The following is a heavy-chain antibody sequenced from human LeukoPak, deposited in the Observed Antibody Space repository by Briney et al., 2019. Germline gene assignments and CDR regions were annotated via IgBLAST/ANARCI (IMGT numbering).Heavy chain of an antibody. CDR2: IKEDGSER. CDR1: GFTFSNYW. D-gene: IGHD3-16*02. J-gene: IGHJ4*02. CDR3: ARGGALFIGY. V-gene: IGHV3-7*03. Sequence: GGSLTLSCAASGFTFSNYWMTWVRQVPGKGLEWVAHIKEDGSERYQVDSVKGRFTISRDNAKDSLYLQMNSLRADDTAVYYCARGGALFIGYWGQGTLVTVSS.